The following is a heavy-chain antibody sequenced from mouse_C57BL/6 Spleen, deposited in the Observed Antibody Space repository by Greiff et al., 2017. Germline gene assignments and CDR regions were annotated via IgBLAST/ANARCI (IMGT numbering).Heavy chain of an antibody. Sequence: QVQLQQSGAELVMPGASVKLSCKASGYTFTSYWMHWVKQRPGQGLEWIGEIDPSDSYTNYNQKFKGKSTLTVDKSSSTAYMQLSSLTSEDSAVYYCARAGYYYGSSYEGFAYWGQGTLVTVSA. D-gene: IGHD1-1*01. CDR1: GYTFTSYW. J-gene: IGHJ3*01. CDR2: IDPSDSYT. CDR3: ARAGYYYGSSYEGFAY. V-gene: IGHV1-69*01.